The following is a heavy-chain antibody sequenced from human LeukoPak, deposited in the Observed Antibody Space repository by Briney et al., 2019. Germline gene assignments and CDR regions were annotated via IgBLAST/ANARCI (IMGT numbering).Heavy chain of an antibody. V-gene: IGHV3-30*04. J-gene: IGHJ4*02. Sequence: GGSLGLSCAASGFTFSSYAMHWVRQAPGKGLEWVAVISYDGSNKYYADSVKGRFTISRDNSKNTLYLQMNSLRAEDTAVYYCARDIRRAGYYFDYWGQGTLVTVSS. CDR1: GFTFSSYA. CDR3: ARDIRRAGYYFDY. D-gene: IGHD3-3*02. CDR2: ISYDGSNK.